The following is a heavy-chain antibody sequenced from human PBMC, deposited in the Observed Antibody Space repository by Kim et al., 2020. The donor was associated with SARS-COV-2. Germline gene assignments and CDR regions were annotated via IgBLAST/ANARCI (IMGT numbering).Heavy chain of an antibody. V-gene: IGHV3-30*02. Sequence: YYAGSGKGRFTISRDNSKNTLYLQMNSLRAEDTAVYYCAKDSGSYFGFDYWGQGTLVTVSS. D-gene: IGHD1-26*01. J-gene: IGHJ4*02. CDR3: AKDSGSYFGFDY.